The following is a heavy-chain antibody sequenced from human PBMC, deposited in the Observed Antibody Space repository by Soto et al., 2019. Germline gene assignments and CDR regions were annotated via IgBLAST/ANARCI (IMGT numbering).Heavy chain of an antibody. Sequence: ASVKVSCKASGYTFTSYGISWVRQAPGQGLEWMGWISSYNGNTNYAQKLQGRVTMTTDTSTSTAYMELRSLRSDDTAVYYCARRVYIKSGYYSDYWGQGTLVTVSS. J-gene: IGHJ4*02. D-gene: IGHD3-22*01. CDR3: ARRVYIKSGYYSDY. CDR1: GYTFTSYG. V-gene: IGHV1-18*01. CDR2: ISSYNGNT.